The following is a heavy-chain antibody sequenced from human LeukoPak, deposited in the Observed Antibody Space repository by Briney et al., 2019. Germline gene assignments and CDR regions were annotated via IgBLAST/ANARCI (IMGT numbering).Heavy chain of an antibody. V-gene: IGHV3-7*01. D-gene: IGHD2-15*01. CDR1: KFTFSNYG. J-gene: IGHJ4*02. CDR3: ARVSCSGGSCYSVFDY. Sequence: GRSLRLSCTASKFTFSNYGMQWVRQAPGKGLEWVANIKQDGSEKYYVDSVKGRFTISRDNAKNSLYLQMNSLRAEDTAVYYCARVSCSGGSCYSVFDYWGQGTLVTVSS. CDR2: IKQDGSEK.